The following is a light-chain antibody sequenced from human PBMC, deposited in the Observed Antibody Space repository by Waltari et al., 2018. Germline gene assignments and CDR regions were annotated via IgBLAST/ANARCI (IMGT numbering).Light chain of an antibody. Sequence: EVVMTQSPATLSVSPGERAILSCKASQSISTNLAWYQQKPGQAPRLLIYGASTRVTNIPARFSGSGSATEFTLTISSLQSEDFAVYYCQQYNNWPPLTFGGGTRVEIK. CDR1: QSISTN. CDR2: GAS. V-gene: IGKV3-15*01. J-gene: IGKJ4*01. CDR3: QQYNNWPPLT.